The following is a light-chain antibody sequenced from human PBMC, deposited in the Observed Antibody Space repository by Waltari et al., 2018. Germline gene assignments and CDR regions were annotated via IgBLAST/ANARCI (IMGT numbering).Light chain of an antibody. J-gene: IGKJ1*01. CDR3: QQYKNWPPWT. CDR1: QRVNSN. V-gene: IGKV3-15*01. Sequence: EIVMTQSPATLSVSPGERATLSCRASQRVNSNLAWYQQKPGQAPRLLVVGASTRATGIPARCSGSGSGTEFTLTISSLQSEDFAVYYCQQYKNWPPWTFGQGTKVEIK. CDR2: GAS.